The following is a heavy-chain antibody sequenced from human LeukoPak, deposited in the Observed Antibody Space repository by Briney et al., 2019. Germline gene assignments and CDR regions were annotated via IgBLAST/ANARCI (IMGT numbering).Heavy chain of an antibody. CDR3: ARDVKGWDFYYFDY. CDR1: GFTFNNYG. J-gene: IGHJ4*02. V-gene: IGHV3-33*01. CDR2: IWYDGSNK. D-gene: IGHD1-26*01. Sequence: GGSLRLSCEASGFTFNNYGMHWVRQAPGKGLEWVAVIWYDGSNKYYGGSVKGRFTISRDNSKNTLYLQMNSLRAEDTAVYYCARDVKGWDFYYFDYWGQGTLVTVSS.